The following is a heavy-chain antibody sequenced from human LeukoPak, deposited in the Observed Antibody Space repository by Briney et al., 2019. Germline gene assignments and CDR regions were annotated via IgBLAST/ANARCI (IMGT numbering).Heavy chain of an antibody. V-gene: IGHV4-4*07. D-gene: IGHD2-15*01. CDR3: ARDRWGGGSGYYYYYYGMDV. CDR2: IYTSGST. Sequence: SETLSLTCTVSSGSISSYYWSWIRQPAGKGLEWIGRIYTSGSTNYNPSLKSRVTMSVDTSKNQFSLKLSSVTAADTAVYYCARDRWGGGSGYYYYYYGMDVWGQGTTVTVSS. J-gene: IGHJ6*02. CDR1: SGSISSYY.